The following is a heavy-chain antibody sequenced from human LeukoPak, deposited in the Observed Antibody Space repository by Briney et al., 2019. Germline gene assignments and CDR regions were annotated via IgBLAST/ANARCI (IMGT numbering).Heavy chain of an antibody. Sequence: SVKVSCKASGFTFSNSAVQWVRQARGQRLEWIGWIVVGSGTTNYAQKFQERVTITRDMSPSTAYMELSSLRSEDTAVYYCAVDVIYESDWGQGTLVTVSS. CDR1: GFTFSNSA. J-gene: IGHJ4*02. D-gene: IGHD2/OR15-2a*01. CDR2: IVVGSGTT. CDR3: AVDVIYESD. V-gene: IGHV1-58*01.